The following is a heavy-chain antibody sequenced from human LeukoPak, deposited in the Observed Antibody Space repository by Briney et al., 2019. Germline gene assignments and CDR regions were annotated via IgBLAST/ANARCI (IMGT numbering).Heavy chain of an antibody. CDR2: ISYDGSNK. V-gene: IGHV3-30*04. Sequence: GGSLRLSCAASGFTFSSYAMHWVRQASGKELEWVAVISYDGSNKYYADSVKGRFTISRDNSKNTLYLQMNSLRAEDTAVYYCAKGALWFGESDAFDIWGQGTMVTVSS. J-gene: IGHJ3*02. D-gene: IGHD3-10*01. CDR3: AKGALWFGESDAFDI. CDR1: GFTFSSYA.